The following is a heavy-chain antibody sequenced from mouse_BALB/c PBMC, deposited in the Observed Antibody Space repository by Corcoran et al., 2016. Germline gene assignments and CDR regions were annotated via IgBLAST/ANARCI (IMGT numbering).Heavy chain of an antibody. Sequence: QVQLQQSGAELMKPGASVKISCKATGYTFSSYWIEWVKQRPGHGLEWIGEILPGSGSTNYNEKFKGKATFTADTSSNTAYMQLSSLTSEDSVVYYCASSSTAGAMDYWGQGTSVTVSS. D-gene: IGHD1-2*01. CDR1: GYTFSSYW. J-gene: IGHJ4*01. CDR3: ASSSTAGAMDY. CDR2: ILPGSGST. V-gene: IGHV1-9*01.